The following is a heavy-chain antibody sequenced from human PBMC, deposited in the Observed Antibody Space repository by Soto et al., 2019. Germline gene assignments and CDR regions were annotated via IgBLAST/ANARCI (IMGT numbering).Heavy chain of an antibody. V-gene: IGHV5-10-1*01. CDR2: IDPSDSYT. CDR1: GYSFTGYW. CDR3: ARRFGYCSGGSCYPSPYGMDV. Sequence: GESLKISCKGSGYSFTGYWISWVRQMPGKGLEWMGRIDPSDSYTNYSPSFQGHVTISADKSISTAYLQWSSLKASDTAMYYCARRFGYCSGGSCYPSPYGMDVWGQGTTVTVSS. D-gene: IGHD2-15*01. J-gene: IGHJ6*02.